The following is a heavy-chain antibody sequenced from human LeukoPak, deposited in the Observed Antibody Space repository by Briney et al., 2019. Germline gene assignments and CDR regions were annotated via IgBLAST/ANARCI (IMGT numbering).Heavy chain of an antibody. J-gene: IGHJ2*01. CDR2: FDPEDGET. D-gene: IGHD1-26*01. CDR1: GYTFTELS. Sequence: ASVKVSCKVSGYTFTELSMHWVRQAPGKGLEWKGGFDPEDGETIYAQKFQGRVTMTEDTSTDTAYMELSSLRSEDTAVYYCATATSGSPEGYFDLWGRGTLVTVSS. CDR3: ATATSGSPEGYFDL. V-gene: IGHV1-24*01.